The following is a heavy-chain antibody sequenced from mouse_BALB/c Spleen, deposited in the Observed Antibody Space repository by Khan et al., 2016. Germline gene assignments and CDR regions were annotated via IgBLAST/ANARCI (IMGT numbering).Heavy chain of an antibody. D-gene: IGHD2-13*01. CDR3: ARRGDSLFAY. J-gene: IGHJ3*01. CDR1: GFAFSSYD. Sequence: EVELVESGGGLVKPGGSLKLSCAASGFAFSSYDMSWVRQTPEKRLEWVAYISSGGGSTYYPDTVKGRFTISRDNAKNTLYLQRSSLKSEDTAMYYCARRGDSLFAYGGQGALVTVSA. CDR2: ISSGGGST. V-gene: IGHV5-12-1*01.